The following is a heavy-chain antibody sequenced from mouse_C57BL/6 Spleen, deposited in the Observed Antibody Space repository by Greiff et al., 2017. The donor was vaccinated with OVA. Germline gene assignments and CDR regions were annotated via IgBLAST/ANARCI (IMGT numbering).Heavy chain of an antibody. CDR2: IDPEDGDT. CDR3: TTSTIVAPFAY. D-gene: IGHD1-1*01. Sequence: EVQLQQSGAELVRPGASVKLSCTASGFNIKDYYMHWVKQRPEQGLEWIGRIDPEDGDTEYAPKFQGKATMTADTSSNTAYLQLSSLTSEATVVYYCTTSTIVAPFAYWGQGTTLTVSS. J-gene: IGHJ2*01. CDR1: GFNIKDYY. V-gene: IGHV14-1*01.